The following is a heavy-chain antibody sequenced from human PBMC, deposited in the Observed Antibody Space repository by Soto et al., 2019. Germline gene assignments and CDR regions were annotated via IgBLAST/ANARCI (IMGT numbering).Heavy chain of an antibody. D-gene: IGHD6-13*01. J-gene: IGHJ4*02. CDR1: GFTFSSYS. CDR2: ISSSSSYI. CDR3: ARALYSSSWYYFDY. V-gene: IGHV3-21*01. Sequence: EVQLVESGGGLVKPGGSLRLSCAASGFTFSSYSMNWVRQAPGKGLEWVSSISSSSSYIYYADSVKGRFTISRDNAKNSLYLKMNSLRAEDTAVYYCARALYSSSWYYFDYWGQGTLVTVSS.